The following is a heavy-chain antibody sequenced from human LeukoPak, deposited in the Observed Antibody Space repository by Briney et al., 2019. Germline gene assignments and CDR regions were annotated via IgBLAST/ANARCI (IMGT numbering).Heavy chain of an antibody. CDR1: GFTFDDYA. D-gene: IGHD5-18*01. CDR3: AKDTGYSYSLDP. J-gene: IGHJ5*02. V-gene: IGHV3-43*02. CDR2: ISGGGGST. Sequence: SGGSLRLSCAASGFTFDDYAMHWVRQAPGKGLEWVSLISGGGGSTYYADSVKGRFTISRDNSKNSLYLQMNSLRTEDTALYYCAKDTGYSYSLDPWGQGTLVTVSS.